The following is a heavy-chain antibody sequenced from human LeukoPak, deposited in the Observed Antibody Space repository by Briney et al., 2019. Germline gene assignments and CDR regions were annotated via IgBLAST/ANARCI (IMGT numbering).Heavy chain of an antibody. D-gene: IGHD1-14*01. CDR1: GGSISSYY. CDR3: ARLNRGKLYYYFDY. CDR2: IYTSGST. V-gene: IGHV4-4*09. Sequence: PSETLSLTCTVSGGSISSYYWSWIRQPPGKGLEWIGCIYTSGSTNYNPSLKSRVTISVDTSKNQFSLKLSSVTAADTAVYYCARLNRGKLYYYFDYWGQGTLVTVSS. J-gene: IGHJ4*02.